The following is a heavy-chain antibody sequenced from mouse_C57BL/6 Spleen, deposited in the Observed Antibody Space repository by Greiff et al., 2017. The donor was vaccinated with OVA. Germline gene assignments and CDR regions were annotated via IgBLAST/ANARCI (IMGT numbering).Heavy chain of an antibody. CDR2: IYPGSGNT. J-gene: IGHJ4*01. D-gene: IGHD1-3*01. CDR3: ALAREAPGAMDY. CDR1: GYTFTDYY. V-gene: IGHV1-76*01. Sequence: VQLQESGAELVRPGASVKLSCKASGYTFTDYYINWVKQRPGQGLEWIARIYPGSGNTYYNEKFKGKATLTAEKSSSTAYMQLSSLTSEDSAVYFCALAREAPGAMDYWGQGTSVTVSS.